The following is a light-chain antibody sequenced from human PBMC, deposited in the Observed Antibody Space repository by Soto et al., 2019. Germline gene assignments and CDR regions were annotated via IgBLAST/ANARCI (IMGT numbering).Light chain of an antibody. CDR2: GAS. V-gene: IGKV3-15*01. Sequence: EIVVTQSPGTLSLSPWEIAALSCRASQSVSSSDLAWYQQKPGQSPRLLIYGASTRATGIPARFSGGGSGTGFPLTISSLQPDDFETYYCQQYKTYRTCGPGTTGDIK. CDR3: QQYKTYRT. CDR1: QSVSSSD. J-gene: IGKJ1*01.